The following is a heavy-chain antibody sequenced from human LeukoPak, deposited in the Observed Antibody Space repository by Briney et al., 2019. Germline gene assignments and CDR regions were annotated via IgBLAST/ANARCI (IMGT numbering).Heavy chain of an antibody. V-gene: IGHV3-13*01. CDR2: IGIRDDT. Sequence: GGSLRLSCAASGFTFRDHDMHWVRQVPGRGLEWVSAIGIRDDTHYPDSVKGRFTISRENAKNFLYLQMNTLRDGDTAMYYCIRGGIRVSGIDAFDIWGQGTMVTVSS. J-gene: IGHJ3*02. CDR1: GFTFRDHD. CDR3: IRGGIRVSGIDAFDI. D-gene: IGHD5/OR15-5a*01.